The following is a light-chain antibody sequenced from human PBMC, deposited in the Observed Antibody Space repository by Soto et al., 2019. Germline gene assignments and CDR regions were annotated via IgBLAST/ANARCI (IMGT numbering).Light chain of an antibody. V-gene: IGKV3-15*01. J-gene: IGKJ2*01. Sequence: EIVMTQSPATLSVSPGERATLSCRASQSVSSNLAWYQQQPGQAPRLLIYGASTRATGIPARFSGSGSGTEFTLTISSLQSEDFAVYYCQQYNNWPMYTFGQGTKLESK. CDR2: GAS. CDR1: QSVSSN. CDR3: QQYNNWPMYT.